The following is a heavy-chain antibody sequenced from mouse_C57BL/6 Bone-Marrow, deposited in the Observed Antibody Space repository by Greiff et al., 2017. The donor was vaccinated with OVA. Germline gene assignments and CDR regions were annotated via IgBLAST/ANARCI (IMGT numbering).Heavy chain of an antibody. J-gene: IGHJ1*03. Sequence: VQLQQSGAELVRPGASVKLSCTASGFNIKDDYMHWVKQRPEQGLEWIGWIDPENGDTKYASKFQGKATITADTSSNTAYLQLSSLTSEDTAVSDCTSDDLTFWYLDVWGTGTTVTVSS. CDR1: GFNIKDDY. V-gene: IGHV14-4*01. D-gene: IGHD4-1*01. CDR2: IDPENGDT. CDR3: TSDDLTFWYLDV.